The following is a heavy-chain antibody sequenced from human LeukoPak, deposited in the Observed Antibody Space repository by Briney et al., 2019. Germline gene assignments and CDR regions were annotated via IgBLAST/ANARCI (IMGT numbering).Heavy chain of an antibody. CDR2: ISYDGSNK. V-gene: IGHV3-30-3*01. CDR1: GFTFSSYA. Sequence: GGSLRLSCAASGFTFSSYAMHWVRQAPGKGLEWVAVISYDGSNKYYADSVKGRFTISRDNSKNTLYLQMNSLRAEDTAVYYCARQMDIVVVPAATLFDPWGQGTLVTVSS. J-gene: IGHJ5*02. CDR3: ARQMDIVVVPAATLFDP. D-gene: IGHD2-2*03.